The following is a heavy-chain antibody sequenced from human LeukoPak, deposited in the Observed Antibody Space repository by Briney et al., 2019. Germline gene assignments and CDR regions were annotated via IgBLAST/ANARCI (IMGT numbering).Heavy chain of an antibody. V-gene: IGHV3-23*01. CDR3: AKKKRELRGFDY. D-gene: IGHD1-7*01. CDR1: GFTFSSYA. J-gene: IGHJ4*02. Sequence: GGSLRLSCAASGFTFSSYAMSWVRQAPGKGLEWVSVIGGSGGSTYYADSVKGRFTISRDNSKNTLYLQMSSLRAEDTAVYYCAKKKRELRGFDYWGQGALVTVSS. CDR2: IGGSGGST.